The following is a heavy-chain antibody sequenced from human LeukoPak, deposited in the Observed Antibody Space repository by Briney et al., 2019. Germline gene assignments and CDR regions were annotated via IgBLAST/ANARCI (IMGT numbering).Heavy chain of an antibody. Sequence: GGSLRLSCAASGFTFSNYGMHWVRQAPGKGLEWVAVISYDGSNKYYADSVKGRFTISRDNSKNTLYLQINSLRAEDTAVYYCAKVPADAGGLVLDYWGQGTLVTVSS. J-gene: IGHJ4*02. CDR2: ISYDGSNK. D-gene: IGHD6-19*01. CDR1: GFTFSNYG. CDR3: AKVPADAGGLVLDY. V-gene: IGHV3-30*18.